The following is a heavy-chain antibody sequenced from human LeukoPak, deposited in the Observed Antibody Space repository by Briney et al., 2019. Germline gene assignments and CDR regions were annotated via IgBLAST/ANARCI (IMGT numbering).Heavy chain of an antibody. Sequence: GASVKVSCKASGYTFTGYYMHWVRQAPGQGLEWMGWINPNSGGTNYAQKFQGRVTMTRDTSIHTAYMEVSRLKYDDTAVYYCARAPRGVFGELYDWGQGTLVTVSS. CDR3: ARAPRGVFGELYD. J-gene: IGHJ4*02. CDR1: GYTFTGYY. CDR2: INPNSGGT. V-gene: IGHV1-2*02. D-gene: IGHD3-10*02.